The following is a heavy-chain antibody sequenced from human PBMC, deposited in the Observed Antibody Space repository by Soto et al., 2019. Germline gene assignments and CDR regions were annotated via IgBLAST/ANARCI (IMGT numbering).Heavy chain of an antibody. J-gene: IGHJ6*02. D-gene: IGHD2-2*01. Sequence: SVKVSCKASGGTCSMYAISCVLQSPLQWLDWMGGIIPIFGTANYAQKFQGRVTITADESTSTAYMELSSLRSEDTAVYYCASDSWRDIVVPRPWFDEDYYYGMDVWGQGTTVTVSS. CDR2: IIPIFGTA. CDR1: GGTCSMYA. CDR3: ASDSWRDIVVPRPWFDEDYYYGMDV. V-gene: IGHV1-69*13.